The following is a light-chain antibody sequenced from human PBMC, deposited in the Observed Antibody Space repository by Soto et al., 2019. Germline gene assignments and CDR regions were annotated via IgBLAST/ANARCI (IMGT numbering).Light chain of an antibody. V-gene: IGLV2-14*01. Sequence: QSVLTQPASVSGSPGQSITISCTGTSSDVGDYNYVSWYQQHPGKAPKLMIYDVSNRPSGVSNRFSGSKSGNTASLTISGLQAEDEADYYCSSYTSSSTLDNVFGTGTKLTVL. CDR3: SSYTSSSTLDNV. CDR2: DVS. J-gene: IGLJ1*01. CDR1: SSDVGDYNY.